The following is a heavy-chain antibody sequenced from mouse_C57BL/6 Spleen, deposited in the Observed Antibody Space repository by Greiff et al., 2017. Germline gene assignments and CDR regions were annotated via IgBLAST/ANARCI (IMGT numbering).Heavy chain of an antibody. D-gene: IGHD1-1*01. CDR1: GYTFTDYY. CDR2: IGPGSGST. V-gene: IGHV1-77*01. Sequence: QVQLQQSGAELVKPGASVKISCKASGYTFTDYYINWVKQRPGQGLEWIGKIGPGSGSTYYNEKFKGKATLTADKSSSSAYMQLSSLTSEDSAVYFCAQEITTVVASYWYFDVWGTETTVTVSS. CDR3: AQEITTVVASYWYFDV. J-gene: IGHJ1*03.